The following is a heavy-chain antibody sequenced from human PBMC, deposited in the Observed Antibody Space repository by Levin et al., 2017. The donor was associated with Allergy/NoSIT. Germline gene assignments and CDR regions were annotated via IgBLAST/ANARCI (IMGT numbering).Heavy chain of an antibody. J-gene: IGHJ4*02. CDR1: GGSISSYY. CDR2: IYYSGST. Sequence: SETLSLTCTVSGGSISSYYWSWIRQPPGKGLEWIGYIYYSGSTNYNPSLKSRVTISVDTSKNQFSLRLSSVTAADTAVYYCARARYQPLPDHWGQGTLVTVSS. V-gene: IGHV4-59*01. D-gene: IGHD2-2*01. CDR3: ARARYQPLPDH.